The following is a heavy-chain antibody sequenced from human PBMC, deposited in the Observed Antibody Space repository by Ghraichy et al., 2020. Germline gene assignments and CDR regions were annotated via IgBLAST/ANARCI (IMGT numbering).Heavy chain of an antibody. J-gene: IGHJ3*02. V-gene: IGHV3-7*01. CDR3: ARDLWVTAPGI. CDR2: IKHDGSEK. CDR1: GFTFGRYW. Sequence: GSLRLSCAASGFTFGRYWMTWVRQAPGKGLECVANIKHDGSEKYYVDSVKGRFTISRDNAKNSLYLQLNSLRAEDTAVYYCARDLWVTAPGIWGQGTMVSVSS. D-gene: IGHD2-21*02.